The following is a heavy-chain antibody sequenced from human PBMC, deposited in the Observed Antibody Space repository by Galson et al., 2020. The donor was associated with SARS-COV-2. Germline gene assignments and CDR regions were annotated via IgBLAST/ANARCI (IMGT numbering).Heavy chain of an antibody. V-gene: IGHV4-59*08. CDR3: AKLAEGRRSSEDY. D-gene: IGHD1-26*01. CDR1: RGSISNHY. CDR2: IDDSGTT. Sequence: ETSETLSLTCTVSRGSISNHYWSWIRQPPGKGLEWIGYIDDSGTTNFNPSLKSRVNISLDTPKNQFSLKVNSVTAADTAVYYCAKLAEGRRSSEDYWGQGTRVTVSS. J-gene: IGHJ4*02.